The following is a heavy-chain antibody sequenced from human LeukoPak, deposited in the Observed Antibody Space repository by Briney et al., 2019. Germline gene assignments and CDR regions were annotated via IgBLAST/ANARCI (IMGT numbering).Heavy chain of an antibody. V-gene: IGHV3-53*01. CDR3: TRDSTTFRFGY. Sequence: PGGSLRLSCAASGFTFSSYAMSWVRQAPGKGLEWVSIVYSDGITYYVDSVKGRFTISRDNSRNTLYLQMNSLRAEDTAVYYCTRDSTTFRFGYWGQGTLVTVSS. CDR2: VYSDGIT. D-gene: IGHD4-11*01. CDR1: GFTFSSYA. J-gene: IGHJ4*02.